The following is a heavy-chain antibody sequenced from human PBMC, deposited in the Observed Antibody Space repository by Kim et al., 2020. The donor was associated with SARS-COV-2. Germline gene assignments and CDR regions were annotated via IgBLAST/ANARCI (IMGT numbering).Heavy chain of an antibody. CDR2: VYGGDSET. CDR3: ARQERQWLDRGGMDV. D-gene: IGHD6-19*01. V-gene: IGHV5-51*01. Sequence: GESLKISCKTSGYSFTNYWIGWVRQMPGKGLECMGIVYGGDSETKYSPSFQGQVTISVDKSITTAYLQRSSLKASDTATYFCARQERQWLDRGGMDVCG. J-gene: IGHJ6*02. CDR1: GYSFTNYW.